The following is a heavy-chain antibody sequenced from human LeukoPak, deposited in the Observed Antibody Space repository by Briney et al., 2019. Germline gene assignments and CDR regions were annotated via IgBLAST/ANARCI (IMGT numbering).Heavy chain of an antibody. CDR2: AYHSGST. CDR1: GGSISSSNW. J-gene: IGHJ4*02. Sequence: SETLSLTCAVSGGSISSSNWWSWVRQPPGKGLEWIGEAYHSGSTSYNPSLKSRVTISVDKSKNQFSLKLSSVTAADTAVYYCARMSIAVAPYYFDYWGQGTLVTVSS. V-gene: IGHV4-4*02. D-gene: IGHD6-19*01. CDR3: ARMSIAVAPYYFDY.